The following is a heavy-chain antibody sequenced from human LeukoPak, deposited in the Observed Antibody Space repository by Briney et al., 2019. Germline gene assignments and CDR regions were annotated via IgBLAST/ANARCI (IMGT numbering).Heavy chain of an antibody. CDR2: IYYSGST. CDR1: GGSISSYY. D-gene: IGHD3-10*01. V-gene: IGHV4-59*08. Sequence: SETLSLTCTVSGGSISSYYWSWIRQPPGKGLEWIGYIYYSGSTNYNPSLKSRVTISVDTSKNPFSLKLSSVTAADTAVYYCARLYYGSGSSIDYWGQGTLVTVSS. CDR3: ARLYYGSGSSIDY. J-gene: IGHJ4*02.